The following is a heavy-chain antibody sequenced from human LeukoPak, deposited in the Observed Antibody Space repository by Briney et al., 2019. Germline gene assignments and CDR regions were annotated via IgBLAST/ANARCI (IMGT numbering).Heavy chain of an antibody. D-gene: IGHD3-22*01. CDR3: AKGAGYYHTLYYYYGMDV. J-gene: IGHJ6*02. V-gene: IGHV3-30*18. CDR2: VSYDGSNK. CDR1: GFTFSSYG. Sequence: GGSLRLSCAASGFTFSSYGMHWVRQAPGKGLEWVAVVSYDGSNKYYADSVKGRFTISRDNSKNTLYLQMNSLRAEGTAVYYCAKGAGYYHTLYYYYGMDVWGQGTTVTVSS.